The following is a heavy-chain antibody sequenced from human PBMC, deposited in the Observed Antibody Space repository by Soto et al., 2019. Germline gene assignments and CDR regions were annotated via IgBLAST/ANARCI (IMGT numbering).Heavy chain of an antibody. Sequence: SETLSLTCAVYGGSFSGYYWSWIRQPPGKGLEWIGEINHSGSTNYNPSLKSRVTISVDTSKNQFSLKLSSVTAADTAVYYCARVFPGQSGTVYSKSQRGKYFQHWGQGTLVTVSS. CDR3: ARVFPGQSGTVYSKSQRGKYFQH. CDR2: INHSGST. D-gene: IGHD6-13*01. CDR1: GGSFSGYY. V-gene: IGHV4-34*01. J-gene: IGHJ1*01.